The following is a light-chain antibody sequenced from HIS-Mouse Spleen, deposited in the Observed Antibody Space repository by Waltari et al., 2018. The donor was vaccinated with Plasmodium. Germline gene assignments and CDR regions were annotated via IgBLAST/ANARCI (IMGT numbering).Light chain of an antibody. CDR2: AAS. J-gene: IGKJ4*01. Sequence: DIQMTQSPSSLSASVGDRVTITCRASQSISSYLNWYQYEPGKAPKLLIYAASSLQSGVPSRFSGSGFGTDFTLTISSLQPEDFATYYCQQSYSTPPTFGGGTKVEIK. CDR3: QQSYSTPPT. V-gene: IGKV1-39*01. CDR1: QSISSY.